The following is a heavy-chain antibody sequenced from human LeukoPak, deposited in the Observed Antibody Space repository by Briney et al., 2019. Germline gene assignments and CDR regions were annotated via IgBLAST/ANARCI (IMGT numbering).Heavy chain of an antibody. J-gene: IGHJ4*02. CDR2: IGPTGTDR. V-gene: IGHV3-21*01. CDR1: GFTFSSCG. D-gene: IGHD1-14*01. Sequence: GGSLRLSCAASGFTFSSCGFNWVRQAPGKGLELVSSIGPTGTDRYYADSVRGRFTISRDNAKNSMYLQMDSLIDEDTAVYYCATETIGRHYDYWGQGTLLTVSS. CDR3: ATETIGRHYDY.